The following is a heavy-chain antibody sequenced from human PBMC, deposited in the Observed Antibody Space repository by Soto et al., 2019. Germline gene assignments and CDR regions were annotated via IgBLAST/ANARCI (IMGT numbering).Heavy chain of an antibody. Sequence: EVQLLESGGGLVQPGGSLRLSCAASGFTFTTYAMTWVRQAPGKGLEWVSAISGSGGSTYYADSVKGRFTISRDNSKNPLFLQMNSLRAEDTAVYYCAKKWDTTFSSSFHWVQGTLVTVSS. CDR3: AKKWDTTFSSSFH. V-gene: IGHV3-23*01. J-gene: IGHJ4*02. D-gene: IGHD6-6*01. CDR2: ISGSGGST. CDR1: GFTFTTYA.